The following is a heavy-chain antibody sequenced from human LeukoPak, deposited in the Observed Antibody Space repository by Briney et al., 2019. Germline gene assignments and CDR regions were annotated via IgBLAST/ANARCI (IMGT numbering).Heavy chain of an antibody. CDR1: GFTFSSYW. CDR3: ARVRSGSSAGIYGMDV. V-gene: IGHV3-74*01. CDR2: INSDGSST. J-gene: IGHJ6*02. Sequence: GGSLRLSCAASGFTFSSYWMHWVRQAPGKGLVWVSRINSDGSSTSYADSAKGRFTISRDNAKNTLYLQMNSLRAEDTAVYYCARVRSGSSAGIYGMDVWGQGTTVTVSS. D-gene: IGHD1-26*01.